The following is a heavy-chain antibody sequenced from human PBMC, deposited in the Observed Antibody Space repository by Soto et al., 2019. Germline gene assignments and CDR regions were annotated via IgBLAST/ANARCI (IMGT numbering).Heavy chain of an antibody. CDR1: GFPFSSYL. J-gene: IGHJ4*02. Sequence: EVQLVESGGDLVQPGGSLRLSCAASGFPFSSYLMSWVRQAPGKGLEWVANIGQDGSDKYYMGSVKGRFTISRDNXXNSXXXXXXXXRXXXXXXXXXXXXXCXXSAGCANWGQGTPVIVSS. D-gene: IGHD6-19*01. CDR3: XXXXCXXSAGCAN. CDR2: IGQDGSDK. V-gene: IGHV3-7*01.